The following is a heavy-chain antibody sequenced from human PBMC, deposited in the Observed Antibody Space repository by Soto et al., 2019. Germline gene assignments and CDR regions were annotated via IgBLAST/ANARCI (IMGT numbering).Heavy chain of an antibody. CDR2: IYYSGST. CDR3: ARHVANSSGWPWTDY. D-gene: IGHD6-19*01. V-gene: IGHV4-59*08. J-gene: IGHJ4*02. Sequence: SETLSLTCTVSGGSISSYYWSWIRQPPGKGLEWIGYIYYSGSTNYNPSLKSRVTISVDTSKNQFSLKLSSVTAADTAVYYCARHVANSSGWPWTDYWGQGTLVTVSS. CDR1: GGSISSYY.